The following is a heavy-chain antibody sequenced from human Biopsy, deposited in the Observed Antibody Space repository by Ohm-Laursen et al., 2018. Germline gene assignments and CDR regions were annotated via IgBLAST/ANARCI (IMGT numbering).Heavy chain of an antibody. CDR1: GGSITSYS. J-gene: IGHJ2*01. Sequence: TLSLTCTVSGGSITSYSWSWIRQPPGKGLEPIGYIYNTGDTTYNPSLQSRVTISLDTSNNQLSLRLWSVTAADAAVYYCARRSAANWYFNLWGRGTLVTVSS. CDR3: ARRSAANWYFNL. V-gene: IGHV4-59*08. CDR2: IYNTGDT. D-gene: IGHD6-25*01.